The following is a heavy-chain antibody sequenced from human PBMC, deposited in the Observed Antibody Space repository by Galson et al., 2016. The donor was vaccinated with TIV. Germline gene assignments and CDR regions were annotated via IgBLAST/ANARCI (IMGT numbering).Heavy chain of an antibody. D-gene: IGHD3-22*01. CDR1: GFIISPYG. Sequence: SLRLSCAASGFIISPYGLHWVRQAPGKGLEWVAVISSDGNNKDYEDSVKGRFTISRDNSKNPLYLQMSSLRPEDTAVYYCASETFYYDIRDYAPLGFWGQGTLVTVSS. J-gene: IGHJ4*02. V-gene: IGHV3-30*03. CDR3: ASETFYYDIRDYAPLGF. CDR2: ISSDGNNK.